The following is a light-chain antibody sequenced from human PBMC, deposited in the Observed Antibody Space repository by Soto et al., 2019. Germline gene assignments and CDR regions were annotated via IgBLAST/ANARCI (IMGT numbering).Light chain of an antibody. CDR1: QTVSSNF. J-gene: IGKJ1*01. CDR3: KQYGTSRWT. V-gene: IGKV3-20*01. Sequence: EIVLTQSPGTLSFSPGERATLSCRASQTVSSNFLAWYQQKPGQAPRLLIYGASTRATGIPDRFSGGGSGKDFTLTIDKLEPEDFGVYSCKQYGTSRWTFGQGTKVEIX. CDR2: GAS.